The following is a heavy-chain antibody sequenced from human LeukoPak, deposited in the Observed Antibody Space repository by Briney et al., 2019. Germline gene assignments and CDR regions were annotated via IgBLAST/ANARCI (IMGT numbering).Heavy chain of an antibody. CDR3: ARAFGSGSYHNPDH. CDR1: GYTLTNYY. D-gene: IGHD3-10*01. V-gene: IGHV1-46*01. J-gene: IGHJ5*02. Sequence: ASLKFACKASGYTLTNYYMHWVRQAPGQGLECMGVINPSGGTTSYAQKFQGRVTMTRDTSTSTVYMELSSLRSEDTAVYYCARAFGSGSYHNPDHWGQGTLVSVSS. CDR2: INPSGGTT.